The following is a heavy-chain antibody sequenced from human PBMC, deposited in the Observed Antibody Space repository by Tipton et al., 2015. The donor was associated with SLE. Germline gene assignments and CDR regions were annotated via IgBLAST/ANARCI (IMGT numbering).Heavy chain of an antibody. D-gene: IGHD7-27*01. CDR2: IYSSGST. Sequence: TLSLTCTVSGGSITSGSYYWSWIRQPAGKGLEWIGRIYSSGSTNYNPSLKSRVTLSVDTSKNQFSLKLNSVTAADTAVYYCARDLLHGDPGPFEIWGQGTTVTVSS. J-gene: IGHJ3*02. CDR3: ARDLLHGDPGPFEI. V-gene: IGHV4-61*02. CDR1: GGSITSGSYY.